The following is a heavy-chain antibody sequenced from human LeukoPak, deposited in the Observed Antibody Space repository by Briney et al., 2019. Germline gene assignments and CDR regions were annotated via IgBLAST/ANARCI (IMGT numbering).Heavy chain of an antibody. Sequence: GGSVKVSCKASGYTFIDYYINWVRQAPGQGLEWMGWINTSSGATEYAQKFQGRVTLTRDTSINTAYMELSRLISDDTAVYYCAGNYKILTGYYDDDGFDIWGQGTKVTVPS. D-gene: IGHD3-9*01. J-gene: IGHJ3*02. CDR1: GYTFIDYY. V-gene: IGHV1-2*02. CDR2: INTSSGAT. CDR3: AGNYKILTGYYDDDGFDI.